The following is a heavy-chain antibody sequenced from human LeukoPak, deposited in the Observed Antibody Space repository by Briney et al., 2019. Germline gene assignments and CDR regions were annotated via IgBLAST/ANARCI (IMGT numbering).Heavy chain of an antibody. V-gene: IGHV3-64*01. D-gene: IGHD2-2*02. CDR1: GFTFSSYA. CDR2: ISSNGGST. CDR3: AGGFWAIWADDAFDI. J-gene: IGHJ3*02. Sequence: PGGSLRLSCAASGFTFSSYAMHWVRQAPGKGLEYVSAISSNGGSTYYANSVKGRFTISRDNSKNTLYLQMGSLRAEDMAVYYCAGGFWAIWADDAFDIWGQGTMVTVSS.